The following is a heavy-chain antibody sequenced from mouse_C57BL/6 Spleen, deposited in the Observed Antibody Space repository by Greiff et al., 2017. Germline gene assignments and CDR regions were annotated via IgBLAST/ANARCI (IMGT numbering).Heavy chain of an antibody. CDR3: ARAYGSSSWYFDV. CDR1: GYTFTSYW. D-gene: IGHD1-1*01. Sequence: QVQLQQSGAELVRPGSSVKLSCKASGYTFTSYWMHWVKQRPIQGLEWIGNIYPSDSATHYNQKFKDKATLTVDKSSSAAYMQLSSLTSEDSAVYYWARAYGSSSWYFDVWGTGTTVTVSS. CDR2: IYPSDSAT. J-gene: IGHJ1*03. V-gene: IGHV1-52*01.